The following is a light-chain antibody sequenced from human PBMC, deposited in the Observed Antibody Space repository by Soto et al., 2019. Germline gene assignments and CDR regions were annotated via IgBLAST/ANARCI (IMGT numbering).Light chain of an antibody. V-gene: IGKV1-5*03. CDR2: KAS. J-gene: IGKJ3*01. CDR3: QQYNSYSQFT. Sequence: DIEMTQSPSTLSASVGDRVTITCRASQSIKNWLAWYQQKPGEAPKLLIYKASTLGSGVPSRFSGGGSGTEFTLTISCLQPDDVATYYCQQYNSYSQFTFGPGTKVDI. CDR1: QSIKNW.